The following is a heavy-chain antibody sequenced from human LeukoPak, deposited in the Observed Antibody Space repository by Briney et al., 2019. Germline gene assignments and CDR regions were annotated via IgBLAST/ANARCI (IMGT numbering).Heavy chain of an antibody. J-gene: IGHJ4*02. V-gene: IGHV4-38-2*02. Sequence: SETLSLTCTVSGYSISSGYYWGWIRQPPGKGLEWIGSIYHSGSTYYNPSLKSRVTISVDTSKNQFSLKLSSVTAADTAVYYCARAPYGSGMSFDHWGQGTLVTVSS. CDR2: IYHSGST. CDR3: ARAPYGSGMSFDH. CDR1: GYSISSGYY. D-gene: IGHD3-10*01.